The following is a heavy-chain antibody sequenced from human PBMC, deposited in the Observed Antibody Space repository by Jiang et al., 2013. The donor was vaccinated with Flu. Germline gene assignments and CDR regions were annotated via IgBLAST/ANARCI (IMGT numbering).Heavy chain of an antibody. J-gene: IGHJ6*02. V-gene: IGHV4-61*01. CDR3: ARENYYYYGMDV. Sequence: GSGLVKPSETLSLTCTVSGGSVSSGSYYWSWIRQPPGKGLEWIGYIYYGGSTNYNPSLKSRVTMSVDTSKNQFSLKLSSVTAADTAVYYCARENYYYYGMDVWGQGTTVTVSS. CDR1: GGSVSSGSYY. CDR2: IYYGGST.